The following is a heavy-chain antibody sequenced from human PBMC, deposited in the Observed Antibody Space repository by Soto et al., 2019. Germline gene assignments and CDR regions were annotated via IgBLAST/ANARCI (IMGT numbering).Heavy chain of an antibody. Sequence: GASVKVSCKASGGTFSSYAISWVRQAPGQGLEWMGGIIPIFGTANYAQKFQGRVTITADESTSTAYMELSGLRSEDTAVYYYARAGEDIVVVPAALRWNAFDIWGQGPMVTVSS. CDR1: GGTFSSYA. V-gene: IGHV1-69*13. J-gene: IGHJ3*02. CDR3: ARAGEDIVVVPAALRWNAFDI. D-gene: IGHD2-2*01. CDR2: IIPIFGTA.